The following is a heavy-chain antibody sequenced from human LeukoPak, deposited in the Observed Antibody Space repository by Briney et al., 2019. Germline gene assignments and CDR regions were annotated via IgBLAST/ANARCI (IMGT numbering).Heavy chain of an antibody. Sequence: PGGSLRLSCAASGFTLRSSGMRWVRQAPGKGLEWVAVIWYDGSNKYYADSVKGRFTISRDNSKNTLYLQINSLRAEDTAVYYWVRDYEGGGRCLPCYWGHGTLVTVSS. CDR3: VRDYEGGGRCLPCY. CDR2: IWYDGSNK. D-gene: IGHD3-16*01. J-gene: IGHJ4*01. V-gene: IGHV3-33*01. CDR1: GFTLRSSG.